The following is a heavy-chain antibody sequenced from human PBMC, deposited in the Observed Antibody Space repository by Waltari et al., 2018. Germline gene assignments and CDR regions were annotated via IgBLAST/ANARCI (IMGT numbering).Heavy chain of an antibody. CDR1: GGSISSYY. CDR3: ARARDDFWSGGAFDI. D-gene: IGHD3-3*01. Sequence: QVQLQESGPGLVKPPETLSLTCTASGGSISSYYWCCIRQPPGKGLEWIGYIYYSGSTNYHPSLKSRVTISVDTSKNQFSLKLSSVTAADTAVYYCARARDDFWSGGAFDIWGQGTMVTVSS. J-gene: IGHJ3*02. CDR2: IYYSGST. V-gene: IGHV4-59*01.